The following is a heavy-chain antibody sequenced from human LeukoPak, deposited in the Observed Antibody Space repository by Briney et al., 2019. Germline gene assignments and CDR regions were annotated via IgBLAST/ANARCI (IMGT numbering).Heavy chain of an antibody. CDR3: TRAERIIMVRGVITRYFDY. Sequence: PSETLSLTCGVYGGSFSGYYWSWIRQPPGKGLEWIGEINHSGSTNYNPSLKSRVTISVDTSKNQFSLKLRSVTAADTAVYYCTRAERIIMVRGVITRYFDYWGQGTLVTVSS. CDR1: GGSFSGYY. J-gene: IGHJ4*02. V-gene: IGHV4-34*01. D-gene: IGHD3-10*01. CDR2: INHSGST.